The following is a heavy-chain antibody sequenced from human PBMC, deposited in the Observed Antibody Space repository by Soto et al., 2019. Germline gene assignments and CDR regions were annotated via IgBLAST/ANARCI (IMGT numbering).Heavy chain of an antibody. J-gene: IGHJ3*02. CDR1: GFTFSSYG. CDR3: ARSAGGRVRGAVDI. CDR2: IPNTENKK. Sequence: DLEESGGCVVQPGTSLRLSCLASGFTFSSYGMHWVRQAPGKGLEWVAVIPNTENKKYYADSVKGRLTISRDNSQNTLFLQMDSLMSEDTAMYYCARSAGGRVRGAVDIWGQGTMVTVS. D-gene: IGHD6-13*01. V-gene: IGHV3-30-3*01.